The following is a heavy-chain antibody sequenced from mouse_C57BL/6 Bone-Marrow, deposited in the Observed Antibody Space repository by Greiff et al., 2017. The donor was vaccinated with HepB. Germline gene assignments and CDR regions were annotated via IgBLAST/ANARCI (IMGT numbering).Heavy chain of an antibody. Sequence: EVKVEESGPGLVKPSQSLSLTCSVTGYSITSGYYWNWIRQFPGNKLEWMGYISYDGSNNYNPSLKNRISITRDTSKNQFFLKLNSVTTEDTATYYCALKLGRDYWGQGTTLTVSS. CDR2: ISYDGSN. CDR3: ALKLGRDY. D-gene: IGHD4-1*01. CDR1: GYSITSGYY. J-gene: IGHJ2*01. V-gene: IGHV3-6*01.